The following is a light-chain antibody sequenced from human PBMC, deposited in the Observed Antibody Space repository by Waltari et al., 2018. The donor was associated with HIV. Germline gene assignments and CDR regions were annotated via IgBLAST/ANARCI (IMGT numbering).Light chain of an antibody. CDR1: QNVNNRY. V-gene: IGKV3-20*01. J-gene: IGKJ2*01. CDR2: AAS. CDR3: HQYGNPPFT. Sequence: DMVLTQSPGTLSLSPGERATLSCRASQNVNNRYLAWYQLKPGQPPRLLIYAASNRAPGIPARFSGRCSGTDFTLTITRLEPEDFAVYSCHQYGNPPFTFGQGSKLEI.